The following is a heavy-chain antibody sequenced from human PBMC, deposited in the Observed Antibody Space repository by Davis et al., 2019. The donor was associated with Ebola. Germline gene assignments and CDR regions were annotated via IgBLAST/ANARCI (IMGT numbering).Heavy chain of an antibody. CDR2: MNPNSGNT. V-gene: IGHV1-8*01. CDR3: AGGRKATVLNERFWFDP. D-gene: IGHD4-11*01. CDR1: GYTFTSYD. Sequence: ASVKVSCKASGYTFTSYDINWVRQATGQGLEWMGWMNPNSGNTGYAQKFQGRVTMTRNTSISTAYMELSSLRSEDTAVYYCAGGRKATVLNERFWFDPWGQGTLVTVSS. J-gene: IGHJ5*02.